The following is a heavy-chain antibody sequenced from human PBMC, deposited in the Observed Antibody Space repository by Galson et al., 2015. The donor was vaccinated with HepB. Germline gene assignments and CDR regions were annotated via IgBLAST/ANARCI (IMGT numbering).Heavy chain of an antibody. CDR1: GFTFSSYT. Sequence: SLRLSCAASGFTFSSYTMHWVRQAPGKGLEWVAVISFDGSIKYYADSVKGRFTISRDNSKNTLYLQMNSLRAGDTAVYYCAREVQQLVGAFDIWGQGTMVTVSS. CDR3: AREVQQLVGAFDI. CDR2: ISFDGSIK. J-gene: IGHJ3*02. V-gene: IGHV3-30-3*01. D-gene: IGHD6-13*01.